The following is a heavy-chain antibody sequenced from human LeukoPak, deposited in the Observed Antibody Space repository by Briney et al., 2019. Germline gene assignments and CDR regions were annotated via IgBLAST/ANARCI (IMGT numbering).Heavy chain of an antibody. CDR3: ARDAGYSSSSMHFFDY. D-gene: IGHD6-13*01. Sequence: ASVKVSCKASGYTFTGYYMHWVRQAPGQGLEWMGWINPNSGGTNYAQKFQGRVTMTRDTSISTAYMELSRLRPDDTAVYYCARDAGYSSSSMHFFDYWGQGTLVTVSS. CDR2: INPNSGGT. CDR1: GYTFTGYY. J-gene: IGHJ4*02. V-gene: IGHV1-2*02.